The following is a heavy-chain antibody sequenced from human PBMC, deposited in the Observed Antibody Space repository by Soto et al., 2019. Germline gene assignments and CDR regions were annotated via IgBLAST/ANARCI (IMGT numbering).Heavy chain of an antibody. D-gene: IGHD3-3*01. Sequence: SETLSLTCTVSGGSISSYYWSWIRQPPGKGLEWIGYIYYSGSTNYNPSLKSRVTISVDTSKNQFSLKLSSVTTADTAVYYCARLDFRSGYYGGRFDPWGQGTLVTVSS. J-gene: IGHJ5*02. CDR3: ARLDFRSGYYGGRFDP. V-gene: IGHV4-59*01. CDR1: GGSISSYY. CDR2: IYYSGST.